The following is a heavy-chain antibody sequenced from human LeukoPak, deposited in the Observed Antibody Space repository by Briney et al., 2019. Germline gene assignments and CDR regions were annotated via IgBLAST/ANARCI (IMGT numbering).Heavy chain of an antibody. CDR2: IIPIFGTA. CDR3: AAGGKAIVVPAA. D-gene: IGHD2-2*01. V-gene: IGHV1-69*13. Sequence: ASVKVSCKASGGTFSSYAISWVRQAPGQGLEWMGGIIPIFGTANYAQKFQGRVTITADESTSTAYMELSSLRSEDAAVYYCAAGGKAIVVPAAWGQGTLVTVSS. CDR1: GGTFSSYA. J-gene: IGHJ5*02.